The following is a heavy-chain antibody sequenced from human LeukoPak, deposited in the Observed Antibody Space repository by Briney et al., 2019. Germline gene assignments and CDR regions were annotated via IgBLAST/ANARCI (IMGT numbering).Heavy chain of an antibody. CDR1: GFTFSSYS. D-gene: IGHD6-13*01. CDR2: ISSSSSYI. CDR3: ARGSYSSSWLFDY. V-gene: IGHV3-21*01. Sequence: PGGSLRLSCAASGFTFSSYSMNWVRQAPRKGLEWVSSISSSSSYIYYADSVKGRFTISRDNAKNSLYLQMNSLRAEDTAVYYCARGSYSSSWLFDYWGQGTLVTVSS. J-gene: IGHJ4*02.